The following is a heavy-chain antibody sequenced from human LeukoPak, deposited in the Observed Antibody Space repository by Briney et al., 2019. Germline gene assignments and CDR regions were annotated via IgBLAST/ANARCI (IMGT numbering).Heavy chain of an antibody. Sequence: SETLSLTCNVSGDSISSSRHYWSWIRQPAGKGLEWIGRIYPSGNTNYNPSLKSRVTISLDTSKNQFSLKLSSVTAADTAVYYCARANDNYYYYYMDVWGKGTTVTISS. J-gene: IGHJ6*03. D-gene: IGHD3-9*01. CDR2: IYPSGNT. CDR1: GDSISSSRHY. V-gene: IGHV4-61*02. CDR3: ARANDNYYYYYMDV.